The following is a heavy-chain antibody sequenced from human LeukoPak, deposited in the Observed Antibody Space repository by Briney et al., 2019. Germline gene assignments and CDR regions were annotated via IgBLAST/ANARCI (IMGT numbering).Heavy chain of an antibody. D-gene: IGHD2-2*02. CDR3: VRDGHRLYDYYYYYMDV. CDR1: GYTFTGYY. Sequence: ASVKVSCKASGYTFTGYYMHWVRQAPGQGLEWMGWINPNSGGTNYAQKFQGSVTMTRDTSISTAYMELSRLRSDDAAVYYCVRDGHRLYDYYYYYMDVWGKGTTVTVSS. V-gene: IGHV1-2*02. J-gene: IGHJ6*03. CDR2: INPNSGGT.